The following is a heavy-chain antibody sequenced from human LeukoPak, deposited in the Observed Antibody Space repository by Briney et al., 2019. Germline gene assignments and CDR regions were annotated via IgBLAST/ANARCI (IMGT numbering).Heavy chain of an antibody. Sequence: GGSLRLSCAAYGFKFGNTWMSWVRQAPGKGLEWVGRIKSNDGGTTEYAAPVKGRFTISRDDSQNTLYLQINNLKTEDTAVYYCSTDTGSPKPYYFDYWGQGALVTVSS. D-gene: IGHD1-26*01. CDR3: STDTGSPKPYYFDY. CDR1: GFKFGNTW. CDR2: IKSNDGGTT. J-gene: IGHJ4*02. V-gene: IGHV3-15*05.